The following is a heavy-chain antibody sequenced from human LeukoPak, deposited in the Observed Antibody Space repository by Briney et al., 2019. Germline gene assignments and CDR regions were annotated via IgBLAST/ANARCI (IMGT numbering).Heavy chain of an antibody. Sequence: TSETLSLTCAVSGGSISSGGYSWSWIRQPPGKGLEWIGYIYHSGSTYYNPSLKSRVTISVDRSKNQFSLKLSSVTAADTAVYYCARTMVRGVIDYWGQGTLVTVSS. CDR3: ARTMVRGVIDY. J-gene: IGHJ4*02. CDR1: GGSISSGGYS. D-gene: IGHD3-10*01. V-gene: IGHV4-30-2*01. CDR2: IYHSGST.